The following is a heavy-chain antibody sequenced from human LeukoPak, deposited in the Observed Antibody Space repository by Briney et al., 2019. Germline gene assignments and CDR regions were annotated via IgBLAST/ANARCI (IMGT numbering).Heavy chain of an antibody. CDR2: IIPIFGTA. CDR1: GGTFSSYA. V-gene: IGHV1-69*13. CDR3: ARVRPVYYYDSSGYLGGGFDY. Sequence: SVKVSCKASGGTFSSYAISWVRQAPGQGLEWMGGIIPIFGTANYAQKFQGRVTITADESTSTAYMELSSLRSDDTAVYYCARVRPVYYYDSSGYLGGGFDYWGQGTLVTVSS. D-gene: IGHD3-22*01. J-gene: IGHJ4*02.